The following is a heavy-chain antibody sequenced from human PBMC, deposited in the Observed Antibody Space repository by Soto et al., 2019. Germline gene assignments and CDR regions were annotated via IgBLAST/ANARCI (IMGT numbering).Heavy chain of an antibody. J-gene: IGHJ4*02. CDR1: GFTFSSYA. Sequence: EVQLLESGGGLVQPGGSLRLSCAASGFTFSSYAMRWVRQAPVKGLEWVSAISGSGGSTYYADSVKGRFTISRDNSKNTLYLQMNSLRADDTAVYYCARRGSGSYYDYWGQGTGVTVSS. D-gene: IGHD1-26*01. V-gene: IGHV3-23*01. CDR3: ARRGSGSYYDY. CDR2: ISGSGGST.